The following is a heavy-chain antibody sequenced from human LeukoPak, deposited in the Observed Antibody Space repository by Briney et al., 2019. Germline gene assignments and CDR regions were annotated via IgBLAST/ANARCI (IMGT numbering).Heavy chain of an antibody. D-gene: IGHD1-14*01. J-gene: IGHJ6*03. CDR1: GFTFTTYG. CDR3: AKNGEPHYYMDV. CDR2: ISGSGSNT. Sequence: GGSLRLSCAASGFTFTTYGMIWVRQAPGKGQEWVSGISGSGSNTYYADFVKGRLTTSRDSSKNTLYLQMNSLTADDTAVYYCAKNGEPHYYMDVWGKGTTVTVSS. V-gene: IGHV3-23*01.